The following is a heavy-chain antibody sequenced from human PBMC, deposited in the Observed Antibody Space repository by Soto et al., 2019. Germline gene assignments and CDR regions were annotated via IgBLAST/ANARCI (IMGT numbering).Heavy chain of an antibody. CDR2: INPNSGAT. CDR3: ANPPPTPDWFDP. CDR1: GYPFTGYF. J-gene: IGHJ5*02. D-gene: IGHD2-15*01. V-gene: IGHV1-2*06. Sequence: XSVKVACKASGYPFTGYFIHWLRHAPGQGLEWMGRINPNSGATNYARKFQDRVTMTRDTSINTAYMELSSLRSDDTAIYYSANPPPTPDWFDPCGQRTLVTVPS.